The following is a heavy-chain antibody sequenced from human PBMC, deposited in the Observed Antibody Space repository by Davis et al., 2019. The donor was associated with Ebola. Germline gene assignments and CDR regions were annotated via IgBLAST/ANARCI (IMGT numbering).Heavy chain of an antibody. CDR2: INAGNGNT. V-gene: IGHV1-3*01. J-gene: IGHJ6*02. CDR1: GYTFTSYT. Sequence: AASVKVSCKASGYTFTSYTIHWVRQAPGQRLEWMGWINAGNGNTKYSQKFQGRVTITRDTSASTAYMDLSSLRSEDTAIYYCARGRGLVPAAMDYYYGMDVWGQGTTVTVSS. CDR3: ARGRGLVPAAMDYYYGMDV. D-gene: IGHD2-2*01.